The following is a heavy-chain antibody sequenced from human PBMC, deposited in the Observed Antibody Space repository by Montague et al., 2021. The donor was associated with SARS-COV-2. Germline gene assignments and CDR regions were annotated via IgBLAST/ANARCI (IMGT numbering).Heavy chain of an antibody. Sequence: VKPTQTLTLTCTFSGFSLSTSGMCVSWIRQPPGKALEWLARIDWDDDKHYSTSLRTRLTISKDTSKNQVVLTVTNMDPVDTATYYCARSSVVRGVSLDYWGQGTLVTVSS. CDR2: IDWDDDK. D-gene: IGHD3-10*01. V-gene: IGHV2-70*11. J-gene: IGHJ4*02. CDR3: ARSSVVRGVSLDY. CDR1: GFSLSTSGMC.